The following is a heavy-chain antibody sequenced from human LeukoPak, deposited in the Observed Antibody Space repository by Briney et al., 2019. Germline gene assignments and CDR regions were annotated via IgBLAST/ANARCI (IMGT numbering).Heavy chain of an antibody. Sequence: PGGSLRLSCAASGFTFSSYAMSWVRQAPGKGLEWVSSISSSSSYIYYADSVKGRFTISRDNAKNSLYLQMNSLRAEDTAVYYCASKTPLDYWGQGTLVTVSS. D-gene: IGHD4-23*01. CDR1: GFTFSSYA. J-gene: IGHJ4*02. CDR2: ISSSSSYI. V-gene: IGHV3-21*01. CDR3: ASKTPLDY.